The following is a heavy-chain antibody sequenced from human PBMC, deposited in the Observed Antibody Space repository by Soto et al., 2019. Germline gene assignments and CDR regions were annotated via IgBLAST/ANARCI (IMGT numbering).Heavy chain of an antibody. Sequence: QVQLLQSGAEVKKPGTSVRVSCRASGYTFKDYDINWVRRAPGQGLEWMGWMNPNSGNTAYARKFHDRIRMTRSVSARTAFMELSMLTPEDTAVYYCERRMTWSVWCVDLWGSGTQVTVSS. CDR3: ERRMTWSVWCVDL. D-gene: IGHD2-21*01. V-gene: IGHV1-8*01. J-gene: IGHJ2*01. CDR2: MNPNSGNT. CDR1: GYTFKDYD.